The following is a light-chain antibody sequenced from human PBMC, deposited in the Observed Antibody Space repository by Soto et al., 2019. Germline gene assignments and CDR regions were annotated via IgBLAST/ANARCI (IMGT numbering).Light chain of an antibody. CDR2: EGG. CDR1: SSDVGSHNL. CDR3: CSYAGSNTFV. J-gene: IGLJ1*01. V-gene: IGLV2-23*01. Sequence: QSVLTQPASVSGSPGQSITISCTGTSSDVGSHNLVSWYQHHPGKAPKLMIYEGGKRPSGVSNRFSGSKSGNTAPLTISGLQAEDEADYFCCSYAGSNTFVFGTGTKVTVL.